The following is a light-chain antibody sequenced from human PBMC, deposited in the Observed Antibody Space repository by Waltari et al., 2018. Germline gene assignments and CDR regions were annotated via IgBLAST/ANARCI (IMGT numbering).Light chain of an antibody. J-gene: IGKJ1*01. CDR3: QQYSGSPRT. V-gene: IGKV3-20*01. CDR2: GAS. Sequence: EIVLTQSPGTLSLSPGEGAALPCRASQIVIRDSLAWYQHKPGQAPRLLIYGASNRATGIPDRFSGSGSGTEFTLTIGSLEPEDFAIYYCQQYSGSPRTFGQGTKVEI. CDR1: QIVIRDS.